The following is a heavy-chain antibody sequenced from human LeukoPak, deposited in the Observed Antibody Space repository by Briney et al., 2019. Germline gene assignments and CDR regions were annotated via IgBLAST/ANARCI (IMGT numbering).Heavy chain of an antibody. CDR1: GGSISSY. CDR3: ASQSAYYDSSGYGETRVTIDY. CDR2: IYGSGST. J-gene: IGHJ4*02. Sequence: SETLSLTCTVSGGSISSYWSWIRQPAGKGLEWIGRIYGSGSTTYNPSLKSRVTMSLDTSKNQFSLKLSSVTAADTAVYYCASQSAYYDSSGYGETRVTIDYWGQGTLVTVSS. V-gene: IGHV4-4*07. D-gene: IGHD3-22*01.